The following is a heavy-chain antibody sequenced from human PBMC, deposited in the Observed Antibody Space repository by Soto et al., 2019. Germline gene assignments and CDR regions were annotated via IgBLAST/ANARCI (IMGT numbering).Heavy chain of an antibody. CDR2: MNPDGSEK. CDR3: ARAFF. J-gene: IGHJ4*02. CDR1: GFTVGSHW. V-gene: IGHV3-7*04. Sequence: PGGSLRLSCAASGFTVGSHWMSWVRQAPGKGLEWVANMNPDGSEKYYVDSVKGRFTISRDNAKNSIYLQMNSLRAEDTAVYYCARAFFWGQGALVTVSS.